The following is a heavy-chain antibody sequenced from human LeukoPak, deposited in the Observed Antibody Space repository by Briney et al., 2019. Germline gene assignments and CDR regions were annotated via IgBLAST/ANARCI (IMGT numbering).Heavy chain of an antibody. Sequence: GGSLRLSCAASGFTFSSYAMSWVRQAPGKGLEWVSAISGSGGSTYYADSVKGRFTISRDNSKNTLYLQMNSLRAEDTAVYYCAKGGGYDILTGYYRTTGSIHIYWGQGTLVTVSS. D-gene: IGHD3-9*01. V-gene: IGHV3-23*01. CDR1: GFTFSSYA. J-gene: IGHJ4*02. CDR3: AKGGGYDILTGYYRTTGSIHIY. CDR2: ISGSGGST.